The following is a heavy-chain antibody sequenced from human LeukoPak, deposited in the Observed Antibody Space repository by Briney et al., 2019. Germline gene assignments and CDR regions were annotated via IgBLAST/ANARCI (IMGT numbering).Heavy chain of an antibody. J-gene: IGHJ4*02. CDR1: EFIFENCD. D-gene: IGHD4-23*01. V-gene: IGHV3-20*04. CDR2: IIWRGDST. Sequence: GGSLRLSCTASEFIFENCDMTCVRQSPGKGVEGVSGIIWRGDSTVYADSVKGRFTFSRDNTKNSLYLQMNSLRAEDTALYYCARGRDLSKVVPYYFDYWGQGTLVTVSS. CDR3: ARGRDLSKVVPYYFDY.